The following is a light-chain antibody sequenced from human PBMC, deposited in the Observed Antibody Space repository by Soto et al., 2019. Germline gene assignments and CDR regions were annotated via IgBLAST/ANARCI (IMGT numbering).Light chain of an antibody. Sequence: DIQMTQSPYSLSASVGDRVTITCRASQSISSYLTGSHQKPGKAHKILIYAASSLQSVVPSRLSGSGSGTDFTHTISSLQPEDFATYYCQQSYSTPPTFGQGTRVEIK. CDR2: AAS. J-gene: IGKJ1*01. CDR3: QQSYSTPPT. V-gene: IGKV1-39*01. CDR1: QSISSY.